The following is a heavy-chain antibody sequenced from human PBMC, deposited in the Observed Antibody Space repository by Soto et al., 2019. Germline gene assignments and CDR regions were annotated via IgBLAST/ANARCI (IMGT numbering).Heavy chain of an antibody. J-gene: IGHJ3*01. CDR3: AAKSVTLKGAATGFDV. CDR1: GFTFSDYY. V-gene: IGHV3-11*05. Sequence: QVQLVESGGGLVKPGGSLRLSCAASGFTFSDYYMSWIRQAPGKGLEYISYISSSSGSTNYADSVKGRFTISRDNAKNSLYLQMSSLRAEDTAVYYCAAKSVTLKGAATGFDVWGQGTKVAVSS. CDR2: ISSSSGST. D-gene: IGHD6-25*01.